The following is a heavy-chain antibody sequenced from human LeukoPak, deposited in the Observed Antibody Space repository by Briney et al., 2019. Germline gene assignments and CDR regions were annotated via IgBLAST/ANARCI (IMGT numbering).Heavy chain of an antibody. Sequence: SETLSLTCAVYGGSFSDYYWSWIRQPPGKGLEWIGQINHRGSTNDIPSLKSRVTILVDMSENQVSLKVISVAAADTAVYYCARPMTQYWAYYLDVWGKGTTVTVS. J-gene: IGHJ6*03. CDR2: INHRGST. D-gene: IGHD3-22*01. CDR3: ARPMTQYWAYYLDV. V-gene: IGHV4-34*01. CDR1: GGSFSDYY.